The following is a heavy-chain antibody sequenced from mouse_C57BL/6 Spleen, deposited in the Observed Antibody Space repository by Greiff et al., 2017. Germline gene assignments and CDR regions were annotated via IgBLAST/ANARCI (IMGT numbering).Heavy chain of an antibody. CDR3: ARPGQAGFAY. J-gene: IGHJ3*01. V-gene: IGHV5-17*01. D-gene: IGHD3-2*02. CDR1: GFTFSDYG. CDR2: ISSGSSTI. Sequence: EVKLLESGGGLVKPGGSLKLSCAASGFTFSDYGMHWVRQAPEKGLEWVVYISSGSSTIYYADTVKGRFTISRENAKNTLFLQRTSRRSEDTAMYYCARPGQAGFAYCGQGTLVTVSA.